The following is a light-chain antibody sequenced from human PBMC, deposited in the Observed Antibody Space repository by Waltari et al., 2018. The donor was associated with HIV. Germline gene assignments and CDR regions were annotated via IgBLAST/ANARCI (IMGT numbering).Light chain of an antibody. V-gene: IGLV2-8*01. CDR3: SSYAGSNTLI. Sequence: QSALTQPPSASGSPGHSVTISCTGTSSDVGAYNDVSWYQQHTGKAPKLIIHEVTKRPSGVPDRFSASKSGNSASLTVSGLQTDDEADYYCSSYAGSNTLIFGGGTNLIVL. J-gene: IGLJ2*01. CDR1: SSDVGAYND. CDR2: EVT.